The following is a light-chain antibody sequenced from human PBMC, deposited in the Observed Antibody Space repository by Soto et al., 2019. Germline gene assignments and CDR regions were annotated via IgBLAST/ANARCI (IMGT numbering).Light chain of an antibody. CDR3: TSYSSTNTLV. J-gene: IGLJ3*02. CDR1: SSDVGRYNY. Sequence: QSVLTQPPSASGSPGQSVTISCTGTSSDVGRYNYVSWYQHHPGKAPKLIIYDVSQRPSGVPDRFSGSKSGATASLAISGLQADDEADYYCTSYSSTNTLVFGGGTKVTVL. V-gene: IGLV2-8*01. CDR2: DVS.